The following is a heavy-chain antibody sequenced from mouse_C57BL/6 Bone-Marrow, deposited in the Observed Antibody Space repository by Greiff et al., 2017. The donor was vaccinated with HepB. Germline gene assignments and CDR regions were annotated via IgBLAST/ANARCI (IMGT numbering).Heavy chain of an antibody. CDR3: ARRDGYYVDY. CDR1: GCTFTSYG. CDR2: IYPRSGNT. D-gene: IGHD2-3*01. V-gene: IGHV1-81*01. J-gene: IGHJ4*01. Sequence: VQLQQSGAELARPGASVKLSCKASGCTFTSYGISWVKQRTGQGLEWIGEIYPRSGNTYYNEKFKGKATLTADKSSSTAYMELRSLTSEDSAVYFCARRDGYYVDYWGQGTSVTVSS.